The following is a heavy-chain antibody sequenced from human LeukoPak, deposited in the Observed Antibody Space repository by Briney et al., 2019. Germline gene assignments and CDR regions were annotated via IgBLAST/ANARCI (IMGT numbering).Heavy chain of an antibody. V-gene: IGHV3-15*01. CDR3: TTDRYYDNSELQFQH. D-gene: IGHD3-22*01. Sequence: SGGSLRLSCAASGFTFSDHYMDWVRQAPGKGLEWFGRIKRETDGGTIDYAAPVKGRFTISRDDSRNTLYLQMDSLKIEDTAVYYCTTDRYYDNSELQFQHWGQGTLVTVSS. CDR2: IKRETDGGTI. CDR1: GFTFSDHY. J-gene: IGHJ1*01.